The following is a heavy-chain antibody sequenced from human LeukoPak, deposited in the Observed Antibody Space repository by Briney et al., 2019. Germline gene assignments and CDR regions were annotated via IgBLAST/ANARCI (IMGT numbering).Heavy chain of an antibody. J-gene: IGHJ4*02. CDR2: IKHDGGDK. V-gene: IGHV3-7*03. D-gene: IGHD3-9*01. CDR1: GFTFSNYW. CDR3: ARSCNYDILTGYIFDY. Sequence: GGSLRLSCAASGFTFSNYWMSWVRQAPGKGLEWVANIKHDGGDKHYVDSVKGRFTIARDSAKNSLNLQMHSLRAEDTAVYYCARSCNYDILTGYIFDYWGQGTLVTVSS.